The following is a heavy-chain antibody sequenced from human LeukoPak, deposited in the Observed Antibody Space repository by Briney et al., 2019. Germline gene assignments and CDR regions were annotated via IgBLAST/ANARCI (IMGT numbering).Heavy chain of an antibody. CDR3: ATGYCSSTSCYARGYYYYYGMDV. V-gene: IGHV1-24*01. Sequence: GASVKVSCKVSGCTLTELSMHWVRQAPGKGLEWMGGFDPEDGETIYAQKFQGRVTMTEDTSTDTAYMELSSLRSEDTAVYYCATGYCSSTSCYARGYYYYYGMDVWGQGTTVTVSS. J-gene: IGHJ6*02. CDR1: GCTLTELS. CDR2: FDPEDGET. D-gene: IGHD2-2*01.